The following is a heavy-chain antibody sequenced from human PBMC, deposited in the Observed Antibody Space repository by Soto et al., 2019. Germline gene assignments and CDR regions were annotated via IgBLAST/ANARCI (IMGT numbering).Heavy chain of an antibody. CDR2: ISYDGSNK. CDR3: AKDVVVGATTGLGDYYYYYGMDV. J-gene: IGHJ6*02. V-gene: IGHV3-30*18. Sequence: PWWSLRLSCSASVFTFSSYGMHWGRQAPGKGLEWVAVISYDGSNKYYADSVKGRFTISRDNSKNTLYLQMNSLRAEDTAVYYCAKDVVVGATTGLGDYYYYYGMDVWGQGTTVTVSS. CDR1: VFTFSSYG. D-gene: IGHD1-26*01.